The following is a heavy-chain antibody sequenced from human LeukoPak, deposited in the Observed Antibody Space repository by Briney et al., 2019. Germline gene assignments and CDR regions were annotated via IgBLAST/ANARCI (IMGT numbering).Heavy chain of an antibody. V-gene: IGHV3-23*01. CDR3: TKGSMKSSGYDS. J-gene: IGHJ4*02. D-gene: IGHD6-19*01. CDR2: ISGTGGST. Sequence: GGSLRLSCAASGFTFTSSVMSWVRQAPGKGLEWVSAISGTGGSTFYADSVKGRFTISRDNSKNTLYLQMNSLRADDTAVFYWTKGSMKSSGYDSWGQGTLVTVSS. CDR1: GFTFTSSV.